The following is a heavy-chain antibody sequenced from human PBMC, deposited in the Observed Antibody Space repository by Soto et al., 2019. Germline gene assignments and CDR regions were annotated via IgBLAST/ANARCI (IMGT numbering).Heavy chain of an antibody. CDR1: GYTLTELS. CDR3: ATPDPHAVAGPPVLLFNY. D-gene: IGHD6-19*01. CDR2: FDPEDGET. Sequence: ASVKVSCKVSGYTLTELSMHWVRQAPGKGLEWMGGFDPEDGETIYAQKFQGRVTMTEDTSTDTAYMELSSLRSEDTAVYYCATPDPHAVAGPPVLLFNYWGQGTLVTVSS. J-gene: IGHJ4*02. V-gene: IGHV1-24*01.